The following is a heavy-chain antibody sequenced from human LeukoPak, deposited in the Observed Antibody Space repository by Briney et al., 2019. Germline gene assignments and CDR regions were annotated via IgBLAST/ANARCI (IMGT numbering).Heavy chain of an antibody. J-gene: IGHJ5*02. CDR2: ISGSGGST. Sequence: PGGSLRLSCAASGFTFSDYYMSWVRQAPGKGLEWVSAISGSGGSTYYADSVKGRFTISRDNSKNTLYLQMNSLRAEDTAVYYCAKSPVATLPNWFDPWGQGTLVTVSS. D-gene: IGHD5-12*01. V-gene: IGHV3-23*01. CDR3: AKSPVATLPNWFDP. CDR1: GFTFSDYY.